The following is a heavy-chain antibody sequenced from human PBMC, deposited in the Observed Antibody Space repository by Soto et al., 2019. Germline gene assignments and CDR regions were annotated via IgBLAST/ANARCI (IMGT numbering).Heavy chain of an antibody. D-gene: IGHD3-22*01. CDR2: ISYDGSDK. CDR1: EFTFSGYG. J-gene: IGHJ5*01. Sequence: QVQLVESGGGVVQPGRSLRLSCVASEFTFSGYGMHWVRQAPGKGLEWVAVISYDGSDKYYADSVKGRFTISRDNSKDTLFLQMNSLRVEDTAVYYCAKDPYDKIGQVISWLVSWGQGTLVTVSS. V-gene: IGHV3-30*18. CDR3: AKDPYDKIGQVISWLVS.